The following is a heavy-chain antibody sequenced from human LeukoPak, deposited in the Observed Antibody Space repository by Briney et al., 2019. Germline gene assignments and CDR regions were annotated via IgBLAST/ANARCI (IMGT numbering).Heavy chain of an antibody. Sequence: SETLSLTCTVSGNSISSSSYYWGWIRQPPGKGLEWIGSIYYSGSTYYNPSLKSRVTISVDTSKNQFSLKLSSVTAADTAVYYCASPGRNYYDILTGYYGGDSAFDIWGQGTMVTVSS. CDR2: IYYSGST. J-gene: IGHJ3*02. D-gene: IGHD3-9*01. CDR1: GNSISSSSYY. V-gene: IGHV4-39*01. CDR3: ASPGRNYYDILTGYYGGDSAFDI.